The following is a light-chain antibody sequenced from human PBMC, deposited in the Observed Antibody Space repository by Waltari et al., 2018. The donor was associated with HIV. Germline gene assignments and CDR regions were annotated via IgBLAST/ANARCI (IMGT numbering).Light chain of an antibody. CDR1: SSNIGRNY. V-gene: IGLV1-47*01. CDR3: AAWDDSLSAWV. Sequence: TISCSGSSSNIGRNYVYWYQQFPGTAPKLLIYRHNQRPSGVPDRFSGSKSGTSASLAISGLRSEDEADYYCAAWDDSLSAWVFGGGTKLTVL. CDR2: RHN. J-gene: IGLJ3*02.